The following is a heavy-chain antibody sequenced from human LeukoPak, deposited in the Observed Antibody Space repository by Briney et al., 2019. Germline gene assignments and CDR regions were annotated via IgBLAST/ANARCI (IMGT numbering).Heavy chain of an antibody. CDR1: GYTFSNYG. CDR2: ISPYNGNT. D-gene: IGHD4/OR15-4a*01. V-gene: IGHV1-18*01. Sequence: GASVKVSCKASGYTFSNYGISWVRQAPGQGLEWMGWISPYNGNTNYAQKLQGRVTMTTDTSTSTAYMELGSLRSDDTAVYYCARVLVPGYFDYWGQGTLVTVSS. J-gene: IGHJ4*02. CDR3: ARVLVPGYFDY.